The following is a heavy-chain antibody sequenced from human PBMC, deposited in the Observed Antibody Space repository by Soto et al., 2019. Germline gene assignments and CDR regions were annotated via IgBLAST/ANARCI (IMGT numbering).Heavy chain of an antibody. V-gene: IGHV4-31*03. J-gene: IGHJ4*02. D-gene: IGHD5-12*01. Sequence: SETLSLTCTVSGGSISSGGYYWSWIRQHPGKGLEWIGYIYYSGSTYYNPSLKSRVTISVDTSKNQFSLKLSSVTAADTAVYYCARASAVDVPFFRPGPPRPKKYYFDYWGQGTLVTVSS. CDR3: ARASAVDVPFFRPGPPRPKKYYFDY. CDR1: GGSISSGGYY. CDR2: IYYSGST.